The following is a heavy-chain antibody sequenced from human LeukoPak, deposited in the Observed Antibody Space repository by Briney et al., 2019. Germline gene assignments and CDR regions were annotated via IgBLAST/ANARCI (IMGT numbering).Heavy chain of an antibody. Sequence: SEILSLTCTVSGGSISSSSYSWGWIRQPPGKGLEWIGSIYYSGSTYYNPSLKSRVTISVDTSKNQFSLKLSSVTAADTAVYYCARGADYYDSSGYEDYWGQGTLVTVSS. CDR2: IYYSGST. J-gene: IGHJ4*02. V-gene: IGHV4-39*01. CDR1: GGSISSSSYS. D-gene: IGHD3-22*01. CDR3: ARGADYYDSSGYEDY.